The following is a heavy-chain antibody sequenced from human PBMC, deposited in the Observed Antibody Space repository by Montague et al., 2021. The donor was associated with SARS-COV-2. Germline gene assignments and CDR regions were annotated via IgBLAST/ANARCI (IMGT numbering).Heavy chain of an antibody. D-gene: IGHD7-27*01. CDR2: FILRGKT. CDR3: AKGSTIYETRGLRTGWFDP. CDR1: VASFGGSH. J-gene: IGHJ5*02. Sequence: SETLSLTCAGLVASFGGSHWTGIRQSPRHGLEWYADFILRGKTSYNPSLQSRLTMSVDTYKKQFSLRLSSVTAADTAVYFCAKGSTIYETRGLRTGWFDPWGQGTLVTVSS. V-gene: IGHV4-34*01.